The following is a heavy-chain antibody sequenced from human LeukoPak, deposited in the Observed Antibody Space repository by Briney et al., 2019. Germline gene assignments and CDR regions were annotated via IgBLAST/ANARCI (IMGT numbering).Heavy chain of an antibody. CDR1: GGSISSYY. CDR2: IYYSGST. Sequence: SETLSLTCTVSGGSISSYYWSWIRQPPGKGLEWIGYIYYSGSTNYNPSLKSRVTISVDTSKNQFSLRLSSVTAADTAVYYCARTTLYNSGWTPANFDYWGQGTLVTVSS. J-gene: IGHJ4*02. CDR3: ARTTLYNSGWTPANFDY. D-gene: IGHD6-19*01. V-gene: IGHV4-59*08.